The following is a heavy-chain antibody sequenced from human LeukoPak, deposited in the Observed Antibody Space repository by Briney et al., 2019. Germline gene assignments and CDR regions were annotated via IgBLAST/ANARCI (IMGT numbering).Heavy chain of an antibody. V-gene: IGHV4-34*01. CDR2: INHSGSI. CDR3: ARVLRDKYYYDSSGYYYFDY. Sequence: SETLSLTCAVYGGSFSGYYWSWIRQPPGKGLEWIGEINHSGSINYNPSLKSRVTISVDTSKNQFSLKLSSVTAADTAVYYCARVLRDKYYYDSSGYYYFDYWGQGTLVTVSS. CDR1: GGSFSGYY. J-gene: IGHJ4*02. D-gene: IGHD3-22*01.